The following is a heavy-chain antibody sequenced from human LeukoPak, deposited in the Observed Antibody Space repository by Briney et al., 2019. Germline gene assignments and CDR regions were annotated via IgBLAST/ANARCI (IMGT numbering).Heavy chain of an antibody. V-gene: IGHV4-59*08. CDR3: ARLNADIVATIFDY. Sequence: PSETLSLTCTVSGASIINYYWSWVRPPPGKGLEWIAYRFYTGSTNYHPSLKSRVTISIDTSKTQFSLNLSSVTAADTAVYYCARLNADIVATIFDYWGQGIMVTVSS. CDR2: RFYTGST. CDR1: GASIINYY. J-gene: IGHJ4*02. D-gene: IGHD5-12*01.